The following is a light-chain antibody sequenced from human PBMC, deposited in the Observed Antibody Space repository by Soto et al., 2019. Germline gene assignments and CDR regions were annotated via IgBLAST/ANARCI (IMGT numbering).Light chain of an antibody. J-gene: IGKJ4*01. CDR2: GAF. V-gene: IGKV3-15*01. CDR1: QSVTYN. CDR3: QQYKNWPPLS. Sequence: EVVMTQSPATLYVSPGETATLSYRASQSVTYNLAWYQQKPGQGPSLLIYGAFTRATGIPARFSGSGSGTEFTLTISSLQSEDFAVYYCQQYKNWPPLSFGGGTKVEIK.